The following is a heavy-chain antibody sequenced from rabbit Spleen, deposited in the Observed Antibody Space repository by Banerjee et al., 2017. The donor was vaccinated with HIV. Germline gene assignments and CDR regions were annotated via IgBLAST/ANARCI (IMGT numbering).Heavy chain of an antibody. CDR3: ARGVNIGGDGFSL. CDR1: GFSFSSNW. D-gene: IGHD2-1*01. Sequence: LEESGGGLVKPGGTLTLTCTVSGFSFSSNWICWVRQAPGKGLEWIACIYTGDGTTDYASWAKGRVTISKTSSTTVTLQMTSLTAADTATFFCARGVNIGGDGFSLWGQGTLVTVS. CDR2: IYTGDGTT. V-gene: IGHV1S45*01. J-gene: IGHJ3*01.